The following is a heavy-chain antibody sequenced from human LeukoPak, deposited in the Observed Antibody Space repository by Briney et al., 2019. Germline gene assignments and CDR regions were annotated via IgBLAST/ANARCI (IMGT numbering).Heavy chain of an antibody. CDR2: IYSGGST. CDR3: ARGESGGSCFDY. D-gene: IGHD2-15*01. CDR1: GFTVSSNY. V-gene: IGHV3-53*01. J-gene: IGHJ4*02. Sequence: GGSLRLSCAASGFTVSSNYMSWVRQAPGKGLEWVSAIYSGGSTYYADSVKGRFTISRDNSKNTLYLQMNSLRAEDTAVYYCARGESGGSCFDYWGQGTLVTVSS.